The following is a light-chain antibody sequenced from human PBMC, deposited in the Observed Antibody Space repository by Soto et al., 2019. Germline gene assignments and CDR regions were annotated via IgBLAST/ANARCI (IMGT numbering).Light chain of an antibody. CDR2: DAS. CDR1: QGLSRW. V-gene: IGKV1-5*01. CDR3: QQYNSLSRT. J-gene: IGKJ1*01. Sequence: DIQMTQSPSTLSASVGGRVTITCPGSQGLSRWLAWYQQKPGKAPKLLIYDASILESGVPSRFSGNGSGTEFTLTIGSLQPDDFATYYCQQYNSLSRTFGQGT.